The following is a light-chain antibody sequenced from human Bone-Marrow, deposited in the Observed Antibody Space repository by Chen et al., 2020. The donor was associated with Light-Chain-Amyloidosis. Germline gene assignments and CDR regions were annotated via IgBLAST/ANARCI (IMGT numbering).Light chain of an antibody. CDR1: NIGSTS. CDR2: DDS. Sequence: SYVLTQPSSVSVAPGQTATIACGGNNIGSTSVHWYQQTPGQAPLLVVYDDSDRPSGLPVRLSGSNSGDTATLTISRVEAGDEADDYCQVWDRSSDRPVFGGVTKLTVL. J-gene: IGLJ3*02. CDR3: QVWDRSSDRPV. V-gene: IGLV3-21*02.